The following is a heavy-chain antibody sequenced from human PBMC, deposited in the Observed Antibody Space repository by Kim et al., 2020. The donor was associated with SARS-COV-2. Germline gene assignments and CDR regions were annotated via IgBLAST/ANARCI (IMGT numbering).Heavy chain of an antibody. Sequence: GGSLRLSCAASGFTFSSYSMNWVRQAPGKGLEWVSYISSSSSTIYYADSVKGRFTISRDNAKNSLYLQMNSLRAEDTAVYYCARWGGVYNYYDSSGYRTSVDYWGQGTLVTVSS. D-gene: IGHD3-22*01. CDR2: ISSSSSTI. CDR3: ARWGGVYNYYDSSGYRTSVDY. CDR1: GFTFSSYS. V-gene: IGHV3-48*04. J-gene: IGHJ4*02.